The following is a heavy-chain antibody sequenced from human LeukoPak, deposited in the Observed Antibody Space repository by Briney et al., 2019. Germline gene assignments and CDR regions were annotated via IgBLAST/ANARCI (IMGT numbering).Heavy chain of an antibody. J-gene: IGHJ5*02. V-gene: IGHV3-48*04. CDR3: AREPRQIAAAKINWFDP. CDR1: GFTFSSYS. D-gene: IGHD6-13*01. Sequence: GGSLRLSCAASGFTFSSYSMNWVRQAPGRGLEWVSYISSSSSTIYYADSVKGRFTISRDNAKNSLYLQMNSLRAEDTAVYYCAREPRQIAAAKINWFDPWGQGTLVTVSS. CDR2: ISSSSSTI.